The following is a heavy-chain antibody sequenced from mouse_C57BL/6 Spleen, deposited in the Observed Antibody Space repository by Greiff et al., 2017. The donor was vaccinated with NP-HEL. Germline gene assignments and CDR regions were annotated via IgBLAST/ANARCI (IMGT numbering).Heavy chain of an antibody. V-gene: IGHV1-82*01. Sequence: QVQLQQSGPELVKPGASVKISCKASGYAFSSSWMNWVKQRPGKGLEWIGRIYPGDGDTNYNGKFKGKATLTADKSSSTAYMQLSSLTSEDSAVYFCARGVITTVVDDDWGQGTTLTVSS. D-gene: IGHD1-1*01. CDR3: ARGVITTVVDDD. J-gene: IGHJ2*01. CDR2: IYPGDGDT. CDR1: GYAFSSSW.